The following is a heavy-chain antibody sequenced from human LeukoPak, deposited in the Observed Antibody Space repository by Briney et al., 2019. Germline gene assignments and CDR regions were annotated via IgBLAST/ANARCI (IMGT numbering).Heavy chain of an antibody. D-gene: IGHD2-2*01. CDR3: ARGLGYCSSTSCYGPADY. CDR2: IYYSGST. Sequence: SETLSLTCTVSGGSISSYYWSWIRQPPGKGLEWIGYIYYSGSTNYNPSLKSRVTISVDTSKNQFSLKLSSVTAADTAVYYRARGLGYCSSTSCYGPADYWGQGTLVTVSS. CDR1: GGSISSYY. V-gene: IGHV4-59*01. J-gene: IGHJ4*02.